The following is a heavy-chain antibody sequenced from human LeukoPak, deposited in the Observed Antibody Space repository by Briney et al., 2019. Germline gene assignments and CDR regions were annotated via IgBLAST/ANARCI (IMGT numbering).Heavy chain of an antibody. CDR3: AKEPYSSSWNLFDY. J-gene: IGHJ4*02. D-gene: IGHD6-13*01. V-gene: IGHV3-30*04. CDR1: GFTFSTYA. CDR2: ISYDGSSK. Sequence: PGGSLRLSCAASGFTFSTYAMHWVRQAPGKGLEWVAVISYDGSSKYYADSVKGRFTISRDNSKNTLYLQMNSLRAEDTAVYYCAKEPYSSSWNLFDYWGQGTLVTVSS.